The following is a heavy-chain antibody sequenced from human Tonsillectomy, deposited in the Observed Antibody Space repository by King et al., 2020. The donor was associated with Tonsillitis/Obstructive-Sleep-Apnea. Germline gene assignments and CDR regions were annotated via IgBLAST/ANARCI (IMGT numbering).Heavy chain of an antibody. J-gene: IGHJ6*03. Sequence: VQLVESGGALVQPGRSLRLSCAASGFTFDDYAMHWVRQAPGKGLEWVSGITWNSGDIGYADSVKGRFTISRDNAKNALFLQMNSLRAEDTALYYCAKDAGRFLTPYMEVWGKGTTVTVSS. D-gene: IGHD3-3*01. CDR1: GFTFDDYA. CDR3: AKDAGRFLTPYMEV. V-gene: IGHV3-9*01. CDR2: ITWNSGDI.